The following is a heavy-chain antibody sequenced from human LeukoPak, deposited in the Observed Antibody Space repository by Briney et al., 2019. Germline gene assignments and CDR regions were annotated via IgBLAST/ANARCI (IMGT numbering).Heavy chain of an antibody. V-gene: IGHV3-74*01. D-gene: IGHD4-17*01. CDR3: ARGGSTVLES. Sequence: GGSLRLSCAASGFTFSTYWMHWVRQGPGKGLEWVSRITSDASSRSHADSVEGRFTISRDNAKSTLYLQMNSLRVDDTAVYYCARGGSTVLESWGQGSPVAVSS. J-gene: IGHJ5*02. CDR2: ITSDASSR. CDR1: GFTFSTYW.